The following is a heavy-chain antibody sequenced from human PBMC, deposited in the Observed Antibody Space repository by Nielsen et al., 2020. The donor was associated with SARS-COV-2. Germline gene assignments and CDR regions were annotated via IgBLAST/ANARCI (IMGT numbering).Heavy chain of an antibody. V-gene: IGHV3-30*04. CDR2: ISYDGSNK. J-gene: IGHJ6*02. CDR1: GFTFSSYA. Sequence: GGSLRLSCAASGFTFSSYAMHWVRQAPGKGLEWVAVISYDGSNKYYADSVKGRFTISRDNSKNTLYLQMNSLRAEDTAVYYCARDTLLAAAGTYYYYYYGMDVWGQGTTVTVSS. D-gene: IGHD6-13*01. CDR3: ARDTLLAAAGTYYYYYYGMDV.